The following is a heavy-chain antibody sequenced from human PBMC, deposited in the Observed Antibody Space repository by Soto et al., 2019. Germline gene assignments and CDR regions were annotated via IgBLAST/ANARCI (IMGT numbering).Heavy chain of an antibody. CDR1: GYMFTSYD. CDR3: ARIPSYDTSGPLDYYYGMDV. V-gene: IGHV1-8*01. Sequence: QVQLVQSGAEVKKPGASVTVSCTASGYMFTSYDIGWVRQATGQGLEGMGWMNPNSGNTGYAQNFQGRVTMTSHTSMGTAYMELSSLRSDDTAVYYCARIPSYDTSGPLDYYYGMDVWGQGTTVTVSS. CDR2: MNPNSGNT. J-gene: IGHJ6*02. D-gene: IGHD3-22*01.